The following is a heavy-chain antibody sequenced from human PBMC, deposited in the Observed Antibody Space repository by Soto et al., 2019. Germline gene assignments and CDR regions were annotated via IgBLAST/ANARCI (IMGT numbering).Heavy chain of an antibody. J-gene: IGHJ6*02. CDR2: IYYSGST. Sequence: QVQLQESGPGLVKPSQTLSLTCTVSGGSISSGGYYWSWIRQHPGKGLEWIGYIYYSGSTYYNPSLESRVTISVDTSKNQFSLKLSSVTAADTAVYYCARGDCSGGSCYDYYYYGMDVWGQGTTVTVSS. D-gene: IGHD2-15*01. CDR3: ARGDCSGGSCYDYYYYGMDV. CDR1: GGSISSGGYY. V-gene: IGHV4-31*03.